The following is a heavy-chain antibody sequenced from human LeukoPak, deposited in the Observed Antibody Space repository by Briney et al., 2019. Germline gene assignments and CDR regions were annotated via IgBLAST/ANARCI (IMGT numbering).Heavy chain of an antibody. V-gene: IGHV3-21*01. CDR1: GFTFSSYS. CDR3: ARDCYCSSTSCCSDAFDI. D-gene: IGHD2-2*01. Sequence: GSLRLSCAASGFTFSSYSMNWVRQAPGKGLEWVSSISSSSSYIYYADSVKGRFAISRDNAKNSLYLQMNSLRAEDTAVYYCARDCYCSSTSCCSDAFDIWGQGTMVTVSS. J-gene: IGHJ3*02. CDR2: ISSSSSYI.